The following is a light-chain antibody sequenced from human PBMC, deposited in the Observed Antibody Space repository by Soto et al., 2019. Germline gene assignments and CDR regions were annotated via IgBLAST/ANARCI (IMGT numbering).Light chain of an antibody. V-gene: IGKV3-20*01. CDR1: QSVSSSY. Sequence: EIVLTQSPGTLSLSPGERATLSCRASQSVSSSYLAWYQQKPGQAPRLLIYGASSRATGIPDRFSGSGSGTDFTLTISSLQPEDFATYYCQHLYSDPRTWTFGQGTKVEMK. CDR3: QHLYSDPRTWT. J-gene: IGKJ1*01. CDR2: GAS.